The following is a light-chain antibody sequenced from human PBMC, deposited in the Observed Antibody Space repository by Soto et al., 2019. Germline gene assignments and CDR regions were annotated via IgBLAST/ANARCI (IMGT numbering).Light chain of an antibody. J-gene: IGLJ1*01. CDR3: GSWDSSLSAYV. CDR2: DDN. V-gene: IGLV1-51*01. CDR1: SSNIGGSS. Sequence: QSVLTQPPSVSAAPGQKVTISCSGSSSNIGGSSVSWYQQLPGTAPKLLIYDDNKRPSGIPDRFSGSKSGTSATLGITGFQTGDEADYYCGSWDSSLSAYVFGTGTKATVL.